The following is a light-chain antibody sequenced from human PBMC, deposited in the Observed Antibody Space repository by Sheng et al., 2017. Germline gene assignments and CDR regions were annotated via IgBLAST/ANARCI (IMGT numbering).Light chain of an antibody. V-gene: IGKV3-20*01. Sequence: EIVLTQSPGTLSLSPGERATLSCRASQTVVSSYLAWYQQKPGQAPRLLIYGASSRATGIPDRFRGSGSGTDFILTITRLEPEDCAVYYCQQYGGSPQTFGQGTKLQIK. CDR3: QQYGGSPQT. J-gene: IGKJ2*01. CDR1: QTVVSSY. CDR2: GAS.